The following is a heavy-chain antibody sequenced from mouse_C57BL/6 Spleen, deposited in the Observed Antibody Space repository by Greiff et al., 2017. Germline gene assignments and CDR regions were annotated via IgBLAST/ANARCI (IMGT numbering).Heavy chain of an antibody. D-gene: IGHD1-1*01. CDR1: GYTFTSYW. J-gene: IGHJ2*01. CDR3: ARVPFTTVVASPLDY. CDR2: IYPGSGST. Sequence: QVQLQQPGAELVKPGASVKMSCKASGYTFTSYWITWVKQRPGQGLEWIGDIYPGSGSTNYTEKFKSKATLTVDTSSSTAYMQLSSLTSEDSAVYYCARVPFTTVVASPLDYWGQGTTLTVSS. V-gene: IGHV1-55*01.